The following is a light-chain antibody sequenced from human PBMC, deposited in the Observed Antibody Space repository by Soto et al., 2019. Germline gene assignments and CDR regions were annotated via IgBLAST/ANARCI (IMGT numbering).Light chain of an antibody. J-gene: IGKJ3*01. CDR2: DAS. CDR1: QSVNNY. Sequence: EIVLTQSPAMLSLSPGERASLSCRASQSVNNYLAWYQQKPGQAPRLLVYDASHRATGIPARFSGSGSGTDFTLTISSLEPEDFAVYYCQQRSNWPLTFGPGTKVDIK. V-gene: IGKV3-11*01. CDR3: QQRSNWPLT.